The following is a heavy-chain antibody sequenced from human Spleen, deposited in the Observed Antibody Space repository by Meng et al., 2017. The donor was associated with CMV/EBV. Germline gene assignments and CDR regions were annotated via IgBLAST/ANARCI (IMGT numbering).Heavy chain of an antibody. D-gene: IGHD3-22*01. CDR3: AKGVTFYYDRAYCDS. CDR1: RFNFNTYW. CDR2: INSDGSST. Sequence: GGSLRLSXXASRFNFNTYWMHWVRQAPGKGLVWVSRINSDGSSTNYAESVRGRFTISRDNAKNTLYLQMNSLRAEDTAVYYCAKGVTFYYDRAYCDSWGQGALVTVSS. J-gene: IGHJ4*02. V-gene: IGHV3-74*01.